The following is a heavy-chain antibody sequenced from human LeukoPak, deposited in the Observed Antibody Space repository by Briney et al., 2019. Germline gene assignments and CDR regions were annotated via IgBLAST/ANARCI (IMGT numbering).Heavy chain of an antibody. D-gene: IGHD3-22*01. CDR2: IYPGDSDT. CDR1: GYSFTSYW. V-gene: IGHV5-51*01. J-gene: IGHJ5*02. CDR3: ARRARDYYHSSGYYYNWFDP. Sequence: GESLKISCKGSGYSFTSYWIGWVRQMPGKGLEWMGIIYPGDSDTRYSPSFQGQVTISADKSISTAYLQWSSLKASDTAMYYCARRARDYYHSSGYYYNWFDPWGQGTLVTVSS.